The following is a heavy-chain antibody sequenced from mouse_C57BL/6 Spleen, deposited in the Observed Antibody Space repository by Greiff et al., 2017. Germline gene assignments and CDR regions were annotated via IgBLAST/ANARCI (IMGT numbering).Heavy chain of an antibody. D-gene: IGHD2-5*01. CDR1: GFTFSDYY. J-gene: IGHJ4*01. Sequence: DVKLVESEGGLVQPGSSMKLSCTASGFTFSDYYMAWVRQVPEKGLEWVANINYDGSSTYYLDSLKSRFLISRDNAKNILYLQMSSLKSEDTATYYCARFYSNYAMDYWGQGTSGTVSS. CDR3: ARFYSNYAMDY. CDR2: INYDGSST. V-gene: IGHV5-16*01.